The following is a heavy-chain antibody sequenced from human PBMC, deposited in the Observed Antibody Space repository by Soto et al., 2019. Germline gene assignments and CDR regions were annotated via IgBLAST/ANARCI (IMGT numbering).Heavy chain of an antibody. CDR1: GFTFSIYG. V-gene: IGHV3-30*18. CDR2: ISYDGSNK. D-gene: IGHD1-26*01. J-gene: IGHJ4*02. Sequence: PGGSLRLSCAASGFTFSIYGMNLVRQAPGKGLEWVAVISYDGSNKYYADSVKGRFTISRDNSKNTLYLQMNSLRAEDTAVYYCAKDRRYSGSYFDYWGQGTLVTVSS. CDR3: AKDRRYSGSYFDY.